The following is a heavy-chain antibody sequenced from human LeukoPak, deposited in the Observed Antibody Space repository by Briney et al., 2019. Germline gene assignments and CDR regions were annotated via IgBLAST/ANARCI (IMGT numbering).Heavy chain of an antibody. CDR2: INHSGGT. CDR1: GGSFSGYY. CDR3: ARGVSVAGLIDY. J-gene: IGHJ4*02. V-gene: IGHV4-34*01. Sequence: SETLSLTCAVYGGSFSGYYWSWIRQPPGKGLEWIGEINHSGGTNYNPSLKSRVTISVDTSRNQFSLKLSSVTAADTAVYYCARGVSVAGLIDYWGQGTLVTVSS. D-gene: IGHD6-19*01.